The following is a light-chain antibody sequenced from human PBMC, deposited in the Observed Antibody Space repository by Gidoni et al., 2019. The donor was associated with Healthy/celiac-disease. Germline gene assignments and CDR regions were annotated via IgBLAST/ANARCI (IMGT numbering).Light chain of an antibody. CDR2: GTS. J-gene: IGLJ3*02. V-gene: IGLV1-40*01. CDR3: QSYDSSLSGWV. Sequence: QSALTQPPSMSGAPGQRVTISCTGSSSNIGAGYDVHWYQQLPGTAPKLLIYGTSNRPSGVPDRFSGSKSGTSASLAITGLQAEDEADYYCQSYDSSLSGWVFGGGTKLTVL. CDR1: SSNIGAGYD.